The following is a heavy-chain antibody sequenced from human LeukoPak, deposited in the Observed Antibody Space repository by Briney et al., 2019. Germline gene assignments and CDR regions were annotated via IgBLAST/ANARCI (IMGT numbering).Heavy chain of an antibody. Sequence: ASVKVSCKASGYTFISYGISWVRQAPGKGFEWLGWISGQHGKTTYPQKFQDRVRMTTDASTSTAYMELRSLTSDDTGVYFCARGGSGWFGALEFDYWGQGTLVTVSS. J-gene: IGHJ4*02. CDR1: GYTFISYG. CDR3: ARGGSGWFGALEFDY. V-gene: IGHV1-18*01. D-gene: IGHD3-10*01. CDR2: ISGQHGKT.